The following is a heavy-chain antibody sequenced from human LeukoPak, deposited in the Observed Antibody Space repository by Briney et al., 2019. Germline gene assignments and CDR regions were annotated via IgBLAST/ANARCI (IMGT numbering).Heavy chain of an antibody. D-gene: IGHD3-10*02. CDR2: ISGSEGST. CDR1: GFTFSSYA. CDR3: AKFFTGEYVRAFDI. V-gene: IGHV3-23*01. J-gene: IGHJ3*02. Sequence: GGSLRLSCAASGFTFSSYAMTWVRQAPGKGLEWVSAISGSEGSTYYADSVKGRFTISRDNSKNTLYLQMNSLRAEDTAVYYCAKFFTGEYVRAFDIWGQGTMVTVSS.